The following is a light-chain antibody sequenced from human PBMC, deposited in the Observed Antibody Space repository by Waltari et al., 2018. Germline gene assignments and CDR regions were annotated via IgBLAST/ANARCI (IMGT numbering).Light chain of an antibody. CDR2: DGN. Sequence: QSALTQPASVSGSPGQSITISCPGTSSDVGSYNLVSWYQQHPGKTPKVMIYDGNKRPSGVSNRFSGSKSGNTASLTISGLQAEDEADYYCCSYAGSTTFWVFGGGTKLTVL. CDR1: SSDVGSYNL. J-gene: IGLJ3*02. CDR3: CSYAGSTTFWV. V-gene: IGLV2-23*01.